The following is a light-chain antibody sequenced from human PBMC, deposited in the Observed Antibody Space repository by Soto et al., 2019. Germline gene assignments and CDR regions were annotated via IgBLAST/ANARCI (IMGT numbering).Light chain of an antibody. CDR2: AAY. Sequence: ASRMTQPPSSLSASTGDRVTITCRASQGISSYCAWHQQTPGKAPKLLIYAAYSLQSGVPSRFSGSGSGTDFTLTISCLQSEDFATYYCQQYYSYTQTFGQGTKV. CDR3: QQYYSYTQT. V-gene: IGKV1-8*01. CDR1: QGISSY. J-gene: IGKJ1*01.